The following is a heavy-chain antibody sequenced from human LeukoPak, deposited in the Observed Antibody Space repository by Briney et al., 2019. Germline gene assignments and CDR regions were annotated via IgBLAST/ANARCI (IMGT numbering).Heavy chain of an antibody. CDR1: GFTFSSYA. Sequence: HPGGSLRLSCAASGFTFSSYAMSWVRQAPGKGLEWVSAISGSGGSTYYADSVKGRFTISRDNSKNTLYLQMNSLRAEDTAVYYCASWPVGWYGEDSWGQGTLVTVSS. CDR3: ASWPVGWYGEDS. D-gene: IGHD6-19*01. CDR2: ISGSGGST. V-gene: IGHV3-23*01. J-gene: IGHJ4*02.